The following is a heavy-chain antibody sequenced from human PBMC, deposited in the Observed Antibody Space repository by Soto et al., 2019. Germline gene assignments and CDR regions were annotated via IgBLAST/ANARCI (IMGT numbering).Heavy chain of an antibody. CDR2: INPNSGGA. Sequence: ASVKVSCKASGYTFTAYYIHWVRQAPGQGLEWMGCINPNSGGAIYAQKFQGWVTMTRDTSINTAYMELSRLTSDDTAVYYCASDSYYDILTGYSRNAFDMWGQGTIVPASS. CDR1: GYTFTAYY. V-gene: IGHV1-2*04. D-gene: IGHD3-9*01. J-gene: IGHJ3*02. CDR3: ASDSYYDILTGYSRNAFDM.